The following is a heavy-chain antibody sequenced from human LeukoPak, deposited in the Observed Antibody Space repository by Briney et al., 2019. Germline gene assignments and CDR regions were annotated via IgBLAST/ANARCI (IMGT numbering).Heavy chain of an antibody. CDR2: IWHDGSNK. Sequence: GGSLRLSCAASGFTFSSYGMHWVRQAPGKGLEWVAVIWHDGSNKYYADSVKGRFTISRDNSKNTLYLQMNSLRAEDTAVYYCAKDYSSGWMEYWGQGTLVTVSS. CDR1: GFTFSSYG. CDR3: AKDYSSGWMEY. J-gene: IGHJ4*02. V-gene: IGHV3-33*03. D-gene: IGHD6-19*01.